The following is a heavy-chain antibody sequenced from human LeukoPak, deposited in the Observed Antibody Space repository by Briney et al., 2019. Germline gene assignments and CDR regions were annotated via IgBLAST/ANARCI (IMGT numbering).Heavy chain of an antibody. J-gene: IGHJ4*02. V-gene: IGHV1-8*01. CDR1: GYTFTSYD. CDR2: MNPNSGNT. CDR3: ARGRRYGSGNYYKY. D-gene: IGHD3-10*01. Sequence: APVKVSCKASGYTFTSYDINWVRQATGQGLEWMGWMNPNSGNTGYAQKFQDRVTMTRNTSISTAYMELSSLRSEDTAVYYCARGRRYGSGNYYKYWGQGTLVTVSS.